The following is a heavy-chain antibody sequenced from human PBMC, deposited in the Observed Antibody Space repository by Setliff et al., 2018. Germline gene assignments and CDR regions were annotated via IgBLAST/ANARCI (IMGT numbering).Heavy chain of an antibody. J-gene: IGHJ4*02. CDR1: GGSISSGSYY. CDR2: IHYSGST. V-gene: IGHV4-39*01. Sequence: SETLSLTCTVSGGSISSGSYYWGWIRQPPRKGLEWIGSIHYSGSTYYNPSLKSRVTISVDTSKNQFSLKLDSVIVADTAVYYCAGNPFNSGPPYYFDYWGQGTLVTVSS. D-gene: IGHD6-19*01. CDR3: AGNPFNSGPPYYFDY.